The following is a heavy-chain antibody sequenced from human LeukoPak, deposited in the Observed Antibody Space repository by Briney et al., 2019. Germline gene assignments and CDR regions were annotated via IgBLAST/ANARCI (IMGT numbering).Heavy chain of an antibody. V-gene: IGHV4-39*07. CDR1: GVSISRSTDY. CDR3: ARGIRRRGRYFDD. Sequence: PSETLSLTCIVSGVSISRSTDYWVWIRRSPVKGLEWIGSIFSSGSAYYNPSLKSRVTISVATSKNQFSLRLASVTAADTAVYFCARGIRRRGRYFDDWGQGTLVTVSS. CDR2: IFSSGSA. D-gene: IGHD1-1*01. J-gene: IGHJ4*02.